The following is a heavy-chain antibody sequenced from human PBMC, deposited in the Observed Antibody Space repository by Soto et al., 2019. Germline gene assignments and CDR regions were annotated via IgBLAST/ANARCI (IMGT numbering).Heavy chain of an antibody. J-gene: IGHJ1*01. CDR1: GGTFSSYA. Sequence: GASVKVSCKASGGTFSSYAISWVRQAPGQGLEWMGGIIPIFGTANYAQKFQGRVTITADESTSTAYMELSSLRSEDTAVYYCARDSPYYYDSSGYLGWGQGTLVTVSS. V-gene: IGHV1-69*13. CDR2: IIPIFGTA. D-gene: IGHD3-22*01. CDR3: ARDSPYYYDSSGYLG.